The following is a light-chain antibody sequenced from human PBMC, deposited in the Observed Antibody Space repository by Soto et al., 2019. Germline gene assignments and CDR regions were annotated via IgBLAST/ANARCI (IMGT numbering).Light chain of an antibody. J-gene: IGKJ1*01. CDR3: QNSNTSPRT. Sequence: DIQMTQSPSSLSASVEDRVTITCRASQNIRSDLNWYQQKPGKAPKLLIYGASSLQSGVPSRFSGSGSGTDFPITISRLQSEDSATYCCQNSNTSPRTFGQGTKVEIK. V-gene: IGKV1-39*01. CDR2: GAS. CDR1: QNIRSD.